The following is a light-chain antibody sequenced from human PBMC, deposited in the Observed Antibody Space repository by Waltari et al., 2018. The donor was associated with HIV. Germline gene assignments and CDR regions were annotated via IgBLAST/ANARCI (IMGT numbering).Light chain of an antibody. Sequence: QSALTQPASVSGSPGQSITISCTGTSSDVGNYNYVSWYQQHPGKVPKLMIYDVSKRPSGVSNRLSGSKSGNTASLTISGLQAEDEADYYCCSYAGTNTYVFGGGTKLTVL. J-gene: IGLJ2*01. V-gene: IGLV2-23*02. CDR1: SSDVGNYNY. CDR3: CSYAGTNTYV. CDR2: DVS.